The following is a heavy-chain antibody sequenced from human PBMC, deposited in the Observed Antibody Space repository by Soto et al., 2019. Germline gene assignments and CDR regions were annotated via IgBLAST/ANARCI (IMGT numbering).Heavy chain of an antibody. J-gene: IGHJ4*02. CDR2: ISGSGGST. Sequence: GGSLRLSCAASGFTFSSYPMSWVRQAPGKGLEWVSAISGSGGSTYYADSVKGRFTISRDNSKNTLYLQMNSLRAEDTAVYYCAKDPCSGGSCYDDFDYWGQGTLVTVSS. D-gene: IGHD2-15*01. V-gene: IGHV3-23*01. CDR1: GFTFSSYP. CDR3: AKDPCSGGSCYDDFDY.